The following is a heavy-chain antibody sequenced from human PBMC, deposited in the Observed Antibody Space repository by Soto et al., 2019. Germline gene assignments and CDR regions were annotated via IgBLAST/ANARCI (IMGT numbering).Heavy chain of an antibody. Sequence: SETLSLTCTVSGGSISSYYWSWIPQPPGKGLEWIGYIYYTGTTTYNPSIKSRVTISVDSSKNQFSLNLTSVSAADTAVYYCARLGGFYQSLDSWGQGTLVTVSS. V-gene: IGHV4-59*08. CDR3: ARLGGFYQSLDS. CDR1: GGSISSYY. D-gene: IGHD3-22*01. J-gene: IGHJ5*01. CDR2: IYYTGTT.